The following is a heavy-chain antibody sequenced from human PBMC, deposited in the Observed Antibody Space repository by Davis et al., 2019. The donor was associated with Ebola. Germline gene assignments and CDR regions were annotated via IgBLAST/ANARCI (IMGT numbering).Heavy chain of an antibody. V-gene: IGHV1-18*01. D-gene: IGHD2-15*01. CDR2: ISAYNGNT. Sequence: ASVKVSCKASRYTFTSYGISWLRQAPGQGLEWMGWISAYNGNTNYAQKLQGRVTMTTDTSTSTAYMELRSLRSDDTAVYYCASGEGGGGSCYSCDYWGQGTLVTVSS. J-gene: IGHJ4*02. CDR3: ASGEGGGGSCYSCDY. CDR1: RYTFTSYG.